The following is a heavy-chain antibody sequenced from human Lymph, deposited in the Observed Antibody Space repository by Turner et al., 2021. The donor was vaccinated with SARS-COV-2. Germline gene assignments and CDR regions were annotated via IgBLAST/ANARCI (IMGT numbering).Heavy chain of an antibody. Sequence: QVQLVQSGAEVKKPGSSVKVSCKASGGTFSSYGISWVRQAPGQGLEGMGGIIPILGIANYAQKFQGRVTITADKYTSTTYMELSSLRYEDTAVYYCARGHQYSYDDYWGQGTLVTVSS. J-gene: IGHJ4*02. CDR1: GGTFSSYG. CDR2: IIPILGIA. CDR3: ARGHQYSYDDY. D-gene: IGHD5-18*01. V-gene: IGHV1-69*10.